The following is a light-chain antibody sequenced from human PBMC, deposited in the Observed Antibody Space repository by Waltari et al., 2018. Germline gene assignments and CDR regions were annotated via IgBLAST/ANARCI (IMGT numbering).Light chain of an antibody. V-gene: IGLV3-19*01. CDR3: SSRNGRANQVV. Sequence: SSELTQDPAVSVALGQTVRFTCQGDSLRSSYASWYQLKPGQAPVLVIYGKDKRPSGIPDRISGYSSGTTSSLTITGAQAEDEADYYCSSRNGRANQVVFAGGTMVTVL. CDR2: GKD. J-gene: IGLJ3*02. CDR1: SLRSSY.